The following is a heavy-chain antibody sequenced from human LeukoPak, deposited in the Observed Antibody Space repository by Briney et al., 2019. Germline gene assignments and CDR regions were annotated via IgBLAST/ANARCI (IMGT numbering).Heavy chain of an antibody. Sequence: GGSLRLSCAASGFTFSNFGMHWVRQAPGKGLEWVAVISDDGSNIHYADSVKGRFTISRDNFRNTLFLQTSSLRGEDTAVYYCARDSLPFWSGYYTSDYWGQGTLVTVSS. CDR3: ARDSLPFWSGYYTSDY. J-gene: IGHJ4*02. CDR1: GFTFSNFG. CDR2: ISDDGSNI. D-gene: IGHD3-3*01. V-gene: IGHV3-30*03.